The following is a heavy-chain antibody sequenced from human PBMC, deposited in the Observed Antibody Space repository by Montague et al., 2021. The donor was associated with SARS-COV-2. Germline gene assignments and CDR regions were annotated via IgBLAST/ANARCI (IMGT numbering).Heavy chain of an antibody. J-gene: IGHJ6*02. CDR2: MYYSGST. CDR1: GGSISSSSYY. Sequence: SETLSLTCTVSGGSISSSSYYWGWIRQPPGKGLEWTGSMYYSGSTYYNPSLKSRVTISVDTSKNQFSLKLSSVTAADTAVYYCATVRSSGWESDYYYYGMRSWGHGALVSVSS. CDR3: ATVRSSGWESDYYYYGMRS. V-gene: IGHV4-39*01. D-gene: IGHD6-19*01.